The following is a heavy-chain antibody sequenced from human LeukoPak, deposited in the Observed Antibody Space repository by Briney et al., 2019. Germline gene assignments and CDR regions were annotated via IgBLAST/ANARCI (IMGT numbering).Heavy chain of an antibody. CDR2: LYYTGST. D-gene: IGHD2-15*01. CDR3: GRGGPYCSGGSCSDY. J-gene: IGHJ4*02. CDR1: GGSLSSYH. Sequence: SETLSLTCTVSGGSLSSYHWSWIRPPPGKGRGWIAYLYYTGSTNYNPSLKSRATISVDTSKDQFSLKLSSASAADTAVYYGGRGGPYCSGGSCSDYWGQGILVTVSS. V-gene: IGHV4-59*08.